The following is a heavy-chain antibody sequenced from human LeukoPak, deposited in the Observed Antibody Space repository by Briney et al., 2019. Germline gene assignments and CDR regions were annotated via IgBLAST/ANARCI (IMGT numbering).Heavy chain of an antibody. CDR1: GGSISSYY. CDR2: IYYSGST. J-gene: IGHJ4*02. D-gene: IGHD6-19*01. CDR3: ARDSSGWSLGFDY. V-gene: IGHV4-59*01. Sequence: SETLSLTCTVSGGSISSYYWSWIRQPPGKGLEWIGYIYYSGSTNYNPSLKSRVTISVYTSKNQFSLKLSSVTAADTAVYYCARDSSGWSLGFDYWGQGTLVTVSS.